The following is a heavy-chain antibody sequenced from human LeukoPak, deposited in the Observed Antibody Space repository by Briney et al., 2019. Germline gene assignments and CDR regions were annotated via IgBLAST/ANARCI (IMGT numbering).Heavy chain of an antibody. J-gene: IGHJ3*02. CDR2: IYYSGST. V-gene: IGHV4-59*01. CDR3: ARYYGDKAFDI. D-gene: IGHD4-17*01. Sequence: SETLSLTCTVSGGSISSYYWSWIRQPPGKGLEWIGYIYYSGSTNYNPSLKSRVTISVDTSKNQFSLKLSSVTAADTAVYYCARYYGDKAFDIWAKGQWSPSLQ. CDR1: GGSISSYY.